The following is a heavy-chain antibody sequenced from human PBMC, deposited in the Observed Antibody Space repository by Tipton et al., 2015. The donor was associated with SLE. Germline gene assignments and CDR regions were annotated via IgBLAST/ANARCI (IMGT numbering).Heavy chain of an antibody. CDR1: GGSFSGYY. J-gene: IGHJ4*02. CDR3: ARGPYCSSNSCRRSFDH. V-gene: IGHV4-34*01. CDR2: INHSGST. D-gene: IGHD2-2*01. Sequence: GLVKPSETLSLTCAVYGGSFSGYYWSWIRQPPGKGLEWIGEINHSGSTNYNPSLKSRVTISVDTSKNQFSLKLSSVTAADTAVYYCARGPYCSSNSCRRSFDHWGRGTLVTVSS.